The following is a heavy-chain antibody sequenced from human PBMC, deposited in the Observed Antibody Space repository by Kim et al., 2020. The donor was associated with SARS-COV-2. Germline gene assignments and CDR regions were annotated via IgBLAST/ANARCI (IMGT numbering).Heavy chain of an antibody. Sequence: GGSLRLSCAASGFTFSSYWMSWVRQAPGKGLEWVANIKQDGSNKNYVDSVRGRFAISRDNANNSLYLQMSSLRAEDTAVYYCASGDDILTGYPWRYWGQGALVTVSS. CDR3: ASGDDILTGYPWRY. CDR2: IKQDGSNK. CDR1: GFTFSSYW. D-gene: IGHD3-9*01. J-gene: IGHJ4*02. V-gene: IGHV3-7*01.